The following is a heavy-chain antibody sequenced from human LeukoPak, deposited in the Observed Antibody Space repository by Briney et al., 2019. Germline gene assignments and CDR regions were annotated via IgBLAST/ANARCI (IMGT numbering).Heavy chain of an antibody. J-gene: IGHJ4*02. CDR1: GGSISSYY. V-gene: IGHV4-59*01. CDR2: IYHSGNT. D-gene: IGHD6-13*01. CDR3: AREEGIAAAGALEY. Sequence: SETLSLTCTVSGGSISSYYWSWLRQPPGKGLEWIGFIYHSGNTNYNPSLASRVTLSLGTSKTQLSLRLTSVTAADTAVYYCAREEGIAAAGALEYWGQGILVTVSS.